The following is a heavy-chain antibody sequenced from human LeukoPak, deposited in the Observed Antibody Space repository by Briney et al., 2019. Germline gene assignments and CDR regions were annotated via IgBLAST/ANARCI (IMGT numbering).Heavy chain of an antibody. V-gene: IGHV3-23*01. J-gene: IGHJ6*02. CDR3: AKDLGGKPYYYYGMDV. Sequence: GGSLRLSCAASGFTFSSYAMSWVRQAPGKGLEWVSAISGGGGGTFYADSVKGRFTISRDNSKNTLYLQMNSLRAEDTAVYYCAKDLGGKPYYYYGMDVWGQGTTVTVSS. CDR1: GFTFSSYA. CDR2: ISGGGGGT.